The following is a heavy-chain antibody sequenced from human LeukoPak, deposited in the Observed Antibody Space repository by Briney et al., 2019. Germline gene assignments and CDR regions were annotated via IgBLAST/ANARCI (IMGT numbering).Heavy chain of an antibody. V-gene: IGHV3-7*05. CDR2: IKRDGSEI. J-gene: IGHJ4*02. CDR3: ARWRTSNWSEFDY. Sequence: GGSLRLSCAASGFTFSSHWVAWLRQAPGKGLEWVANIKRDGSEIYYVDSVKGRFTISRDNAKNSLYLQMNSLRAEDTAVYFCARWRTSNWSEFDYWGQGTLVTVSS. D-gene: IGHD6-13*01. CDR1: GFTFSSHW.